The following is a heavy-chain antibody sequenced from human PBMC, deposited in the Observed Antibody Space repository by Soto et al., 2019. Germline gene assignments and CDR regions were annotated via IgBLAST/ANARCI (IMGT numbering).Heavy chain of an antibody. CDR2: ISGRDSST. V-gene: IGHV3-23*01. J-gene: IGHJ4*02. CDR1: GFTFSSYA. Sequence: GGSLRLSCAASGFTFSSYAMNWVRQAPGKGLEWVSVISGRDSSTYYADSVKGRFTISRDNSQNTLFLQMTGLRAEDTAVYYCAKQSGSGSYYEVGSGGPFDSWGQGTLVTVSS. CDR3: AKQSGSGSYYEVGSGGPFDS. D-gene: IGHD3-10*01.